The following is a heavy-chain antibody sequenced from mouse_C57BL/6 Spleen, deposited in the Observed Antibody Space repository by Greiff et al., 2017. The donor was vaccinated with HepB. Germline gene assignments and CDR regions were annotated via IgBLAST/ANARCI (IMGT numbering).Heavy chain of an antibody. V-gene: IGHV10-1*01. CDR2: IRSKSNNYAT. CDR3: VRHGWLPYWYFDV. Sequence: EVQRVESGGGLVQPKGSLKLSCAASGFSFNTYAMNWVRQAPGKGLEWVARIRSKSNNYATYYADSVKDRFTISRDDSESMLYLQMNNLKTEDTAMYYCVRHGWLPYWYFDVWGTGTTVTVSS. J-gene: IGHJ1*03. D-gene: IGHD2-3*01. CDR1: GFSFNTYA.